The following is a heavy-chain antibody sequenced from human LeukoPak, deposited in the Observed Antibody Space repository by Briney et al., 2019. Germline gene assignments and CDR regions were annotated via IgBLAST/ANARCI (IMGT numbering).Heavy chain of an antibody. Sequence: SETLSLTCTVSGGSISSGGYYWSWIRQPPGKGLEWIGYIYHSGSTYYNPSLKSRVTISVDRSKNQFSLKLSSVTAADTAVYYCARSIAAADPFDYWGQGTLVTVSS. CDR3: ARSIAAADPFDY. CDR2: IYHSGST. J-gene: IGHJ4*02. CDR1: GGSISSGGYY. D-gene: IGHD6-13*01. V-gene: IGHV4-30-2*01.